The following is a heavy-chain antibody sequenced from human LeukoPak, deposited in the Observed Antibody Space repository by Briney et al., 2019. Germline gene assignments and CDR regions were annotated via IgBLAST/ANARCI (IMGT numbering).Heavy chain of an antibody. J-gene: IGHJ5*02. CDR1: GFTFSRYN. Sequence: PGGSLRLSCAASGFTFSRYNMNWVRQAPGKGLEWVSSISSSSSYIYYADSVKGRFTISRDNGKNSLYLQMNSLRAEDTAVYYCARDLSYSGNDLPFPWGQGTLVTVSS. V-gene: IGHV3-21*01. D-gene: IGHD5-12*01. CDR3: ARDLSYSGNDLPFP. CDR2: ISSSSSYI.